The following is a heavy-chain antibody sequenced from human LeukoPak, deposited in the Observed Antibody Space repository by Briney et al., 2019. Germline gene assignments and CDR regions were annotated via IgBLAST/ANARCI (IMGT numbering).Heavy chain of an antibody. V-gene: IGHV3-7*01. CDR2: IKQEGSEQ. Sequence: GGSLRLSCAASGFTFSNYWMSWVRQAPGKGLEWVSIIKQEGSEQYYVDSVRGRFTISRDNAKNSMYLQMNRLGAEDTAVYYCARAYSTSSDYFDYWGQGTPVTVSS. J-gene: IGHJ4*02. CDR3: ARAYSTSSDYFDY. CDR1: GFTFSNYW. D-gene: IGHD6-6*01.